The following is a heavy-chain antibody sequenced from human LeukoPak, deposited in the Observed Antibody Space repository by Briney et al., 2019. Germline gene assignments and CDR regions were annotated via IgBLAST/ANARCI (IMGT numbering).Heavy chain of an antibody. V-gene: IGHV3-74*01. CDR1: VFTFSAYC. J-gene: IGHJ4*02. CDR2: ICPDGSVA. Sequence: GGSLRLSCVASVFTFSAYCTHCVRQGPEKGLECVLRICPDGSVANHADSVKCRLSTSRDNAKNTVFLKMDSLRVDEMAVYYCVREIREADHWGLGTLVTVSS. D-gene: IGHD3-10*01. CDR3: VREIREADH.